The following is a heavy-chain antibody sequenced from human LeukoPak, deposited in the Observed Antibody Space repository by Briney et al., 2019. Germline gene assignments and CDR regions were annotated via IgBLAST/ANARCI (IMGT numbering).Heavy chain of an antibody. Sequence: SETLSLTCTVSNGSISSYYWSWIRQPPGKGLEWIGYIYYTGSTNYNPSLKSRVTISVDTSKNQFYLKLTSVTAADTAVYYCARDRTGDGYNTEWGQGTLVTVSS. J-gene: IGHJ4*02. V-gene: IGHV4-59*01. D-gene: IGHD5-24*01. CDR3: ARDRTGDGYNTE. CDR2: IYYTGST. CDR1: NGSISSYY.